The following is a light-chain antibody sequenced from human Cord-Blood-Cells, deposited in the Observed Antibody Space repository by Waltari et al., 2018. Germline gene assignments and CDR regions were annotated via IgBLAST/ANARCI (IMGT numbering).Light chain of an antibody. V-gene: IGLV2-14*01. J-gene: IGLJ3*02. CDR3: SSYTGSSTWV. Sequence: QSPLTQPASVSGSPVQSITIPCTGTSSDVGGSHSVSGYQPHPGKAPKLMSYDVSNRPSGVPNRFSGSKSGNTASLTISGLQAEDEADYYCSSYTGSSTWVFGGGTKLTVL. CDR1: SSDVGGSHS. CDR2: DVS.